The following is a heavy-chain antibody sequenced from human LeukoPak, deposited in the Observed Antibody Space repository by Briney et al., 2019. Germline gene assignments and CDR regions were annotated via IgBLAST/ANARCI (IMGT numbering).Heavy chain of an antibody. V-gene: IGHV1-8*01. J-gene: IGHJ4*02. CDR3: ARPPMGVGALE. Sequence: GASVKVSCKASGYTFTNYDINWVRQAAGQGPEWMGWMRPSNGNTGYAQKFQGRVTMTRNTSINIAYMELSSLRSDDTAVYYCARPPMGVGALEWGQGTLVTVSS. CDR1: GYTFTNYD. D-gene: IGHD1-26*01. CDR2: MRPSNGNT.